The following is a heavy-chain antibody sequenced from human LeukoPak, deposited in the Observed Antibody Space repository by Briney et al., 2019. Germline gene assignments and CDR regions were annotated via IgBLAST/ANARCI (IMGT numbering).Heavy chain of an antibody. V-gene: IGHV3-21*01. D-gene: IGHD3-10*01. CDR2: ITSNSDNK. CDR1: GLIFNKYY. Sequence: GGSLRLSCSASGLIFNKYYMNWVRQAPGKGLEWVSSITSNSDNKYYADSVKGRFTISRDNAKNSLYLQMNSLRAEDTAVYYCAREAYGSGNYPFDFWGQGTLVTVSS. CDR3: AREAYGSGNYPFDF. J-gene: IGHJ4*02.